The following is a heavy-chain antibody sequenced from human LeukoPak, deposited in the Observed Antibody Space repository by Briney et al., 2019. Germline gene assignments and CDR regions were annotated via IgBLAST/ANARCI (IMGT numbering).Heavy chain of an antibody. Sequence: PGGSLRLSCAASGFTFSSYSMNWVRQAPGKGLEWVSSISSSSSYIYYADSVKGRFTISRDNAKNSLYLQMNSLRAEDTAVYYCAGGLDSSSWTGFDYWGQGTLVTVSS. J-gene: IGHJ4*02. CDR2: ISSSSSYI. D-gene: IGHD6-13*01. CDR1: GFTFSSYS. CDR3: AGGLDSSSWTGFDY. V-gene: IGHV3-21*01.